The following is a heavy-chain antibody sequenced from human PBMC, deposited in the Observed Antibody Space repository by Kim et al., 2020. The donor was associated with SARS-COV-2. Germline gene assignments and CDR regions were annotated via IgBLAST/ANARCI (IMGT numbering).Heavy chain of an antibody. J-gene: IGHJ4*02. V-gene: IGHV3-7*01. Sequence: KYYVDSVKGRFTISRDNAKNPLYLQMNSLRAEDTAVYYCARLGSSSWYFDYWGQGTLVTVSS. CDR2: K. D-gene: IGHD6-13*01. CDR3: ARLGSSSWYFDY.